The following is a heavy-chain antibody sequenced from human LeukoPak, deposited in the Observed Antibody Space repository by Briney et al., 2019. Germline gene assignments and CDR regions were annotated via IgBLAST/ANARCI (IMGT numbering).Heavy chain of an antibody. CDR1: GVSFSGYY. V-gene: IGHV4-34*01. D-gene: IGHD3-10*01. Sequence: SETLSLTCAVYGVSFSGYYWSWIRQPPGKGLEWIGEINHSGSTNYNPSLKSRVTISVDTSKNQFSLKLSSVTAADTAVYYCARRSQSMVRGGKDAFDIWGQGTMVTVSS. J-gene: IGHJ3*02. CDR2: INHSGST. CDR3: ARRSQSMVRGGKDAFDI.